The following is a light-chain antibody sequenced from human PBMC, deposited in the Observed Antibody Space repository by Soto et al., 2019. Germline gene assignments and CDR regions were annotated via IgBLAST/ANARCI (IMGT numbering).Light chain of an antibody. CDR1: QSISGW. CDR2: DAS. Sequence: DIPMTQSPATLSASVGDRVTITCRATQSISGWLAWIQQKPGKAPKLLIYDASKLESGVPSRFSGGGSGTEFTLSISSLQPDDFATYYCQRYNSYSPFGQGTKVEIK. V-gene: IGKV1-5*01. J-gene: IGKJ1*01. CDR3: QRYNSYSP.